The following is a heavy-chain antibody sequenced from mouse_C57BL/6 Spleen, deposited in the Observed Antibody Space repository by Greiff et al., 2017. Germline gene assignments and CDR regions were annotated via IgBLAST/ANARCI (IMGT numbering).Heavy chain of an antibody. CDR2: IDPSDSET. CDR3: ARVSNDYDEDAY. Sequence: QVQLQQPGAELVRPGSSVKLSCKASGYTFTSYWMHWVKQRPIQGLEWIGNIDPSDSETHYNQKFKDKATLTVDKSSSTAYMQLSSLTSEDSAVYYCARVSNDYDEDAYWGQGTLVTVSA. D-gene: IGHD2-4*01. J-gene: IGHJ3*01. CDR1: GYTFTSYW. V-gene: IGHV1-52*01.